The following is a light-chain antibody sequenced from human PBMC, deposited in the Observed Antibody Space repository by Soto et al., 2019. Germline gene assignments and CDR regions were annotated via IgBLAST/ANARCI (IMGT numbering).Light chain of an antibody. CDR3: SSYTTSSTRV. CDR2: EVT. J-gene: IGLJ1*01. Sequence: QSALTQPASVSGSPGQSITIFCTGTSSDIGGYTYVSWYQQHPGKAPKLIIYEVTNRPSGVSHRFSGSKSGNTASLTISGLQADDEAEYWCSSYTTSSTRVFGTGTKVTVL. V-gene: IGLV2-14*01. CDR1: SSDIGGYTY.